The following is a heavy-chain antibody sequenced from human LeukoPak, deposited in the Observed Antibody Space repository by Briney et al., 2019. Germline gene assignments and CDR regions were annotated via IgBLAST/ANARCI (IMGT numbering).Heavy chain of an antibody. CDR1: GYTFTSYD. J-gene: IGHJ6*02. CDR2: MNPNSGNT. D-gene: IGHD1-1*01. CDR3: ARLSRTTGLMYYYYYYGMDV. Sequence: ASVKVSCKASGYTFTSYDINWVRQATGQGLGWMGWMNPNSGNTGYAQKFQGRVTMTRNTSISTAYMELSSLRSEDTAVYYCARLSRTTGLMYYYYYYGMDVWGQGTTVTVSS. V-gene: IGHV1-8*01.